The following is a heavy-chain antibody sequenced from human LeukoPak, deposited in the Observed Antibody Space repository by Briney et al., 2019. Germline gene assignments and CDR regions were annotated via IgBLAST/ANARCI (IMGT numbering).Heavy chain of an antibody. Sequence: SETLSLTCTVSGGSISSGGYYWSWIRQPPGKGLEWIGEINHSGSTNYNPSLKSRVTISVDTSKNQFSLKLSSVTAADTAVYYCAREWGVEMAAIDYWGQGTLVTVSS. D-gene: IGHD1-26*01. CDR1: GGSISSGGYY. CDR2: INHSGST. V-gene: IGHV4-30-4*08. J-gene: IGHJ4*02. CDR3: AREWGVEMAAIDY.